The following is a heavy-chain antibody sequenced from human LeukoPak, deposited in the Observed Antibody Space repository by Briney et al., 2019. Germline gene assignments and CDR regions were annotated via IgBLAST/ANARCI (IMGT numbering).Heavy chain of an antibody. Sequence: ASVKVSCKASGYTFTSYYMHWVRQAPGQGLEWMGIINPSGGSTSYAQKFQGRVTMTRDMSTSTVYMELSSLRSEDTAVYYCANIRDTDLGAFDIWGQGTMVTVSS. CDR1: GYTFTSYY. J-gene: IGHJ3*02. D-gene: IGHD5-24*01. V-gene: IGHV1-46*01. CDR3: ANIRDTDLGAFDI. CDR2: INPSGGST.